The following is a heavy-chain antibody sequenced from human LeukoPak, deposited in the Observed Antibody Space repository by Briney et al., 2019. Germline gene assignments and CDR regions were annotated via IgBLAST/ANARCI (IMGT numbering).Heavy chain of an antibody. J-gene: IGHJ3*02. CDR2: ISAYNGNT. Sequence: GASVKVSCKASGYTFTSYGISWVRQAPAQGLEWMGCISAYNGNTNYAQKLQGRVTMTTDTSTSTVYLELRSLRSDDTAMYYCARDSGSGSYLSGDAFDIWGKVTMVTVSS. CDR1: GYTFTSYG. D-gene: IGHD3-10*01. CDR3: ARDSGSGSYLSGDAFDI. V-gene: IGHV1-18*01.